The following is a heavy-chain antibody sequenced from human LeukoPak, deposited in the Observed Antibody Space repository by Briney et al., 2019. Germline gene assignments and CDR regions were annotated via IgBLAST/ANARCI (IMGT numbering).Heavy chain of an antibody. CDR3: ARGPHERSGYPDD. V-gene: IGHV1-18*01. D-gene: IGHD3-22*01. CDR2: ISPYNGNT. Sequence: ASVNVSCKPTGYTFNTYGITWVRQAPGQGLEWMGWISPYNGNTNYAQNFQGRVTLTTDTSTSTAYMELRSLRSDDTAVYYCARGPHERSGYPDDWGQGTLVTVSS. J-gene: IGHJ4*02. CDR1: GYTFNTYG.